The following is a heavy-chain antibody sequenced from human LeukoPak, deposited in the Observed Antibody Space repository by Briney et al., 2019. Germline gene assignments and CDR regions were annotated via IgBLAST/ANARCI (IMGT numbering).Heavy chain of an antibody. CDR2: ISSSSSTI. D-gene: IGHD3-10*01. CDR1: GFTFGSYS. V-gene: IGHV3-48*04. J-gene: IGHJ4*02. Sequence: GGSLRLSCAASGFTFGSYSMNWVRQAPGRGLEWVSYISSSSSTIYYADSVKGRFTISRDNAKNSLYLQMNSLRAEDTAVYYCARALRTYYYGSGSLIFDYWGQGTLVTVSS. CDR3: ARALRTYYYGSGSLIFDY.